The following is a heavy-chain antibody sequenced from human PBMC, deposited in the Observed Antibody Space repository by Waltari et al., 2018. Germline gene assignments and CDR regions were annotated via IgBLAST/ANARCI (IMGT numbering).Heavy chain of an antibody. CDR1: GGSFSGYY. Sequence: QVQLQQWGAGLLKPSETLSLTCAVYGGSFSGYYWSSIHQPPGKGLEWIGEINHSGSTNYNPSLKSRVTISVDTSKNQFSLKLSSVTAADTAVYYCARGGGSYCIGCYYYYMDVWGKGTTVTISS. V-gene: IGHV4-34*01. D-gene: IGHD1-26*01. CDR3: ARGGGSYCIGCYYYYMDV. J-gene: IGHJ6*03. CDR2: INHSGST.